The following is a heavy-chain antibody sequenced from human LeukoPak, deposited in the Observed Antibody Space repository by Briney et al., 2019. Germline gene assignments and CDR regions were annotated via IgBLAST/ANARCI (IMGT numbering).Heavy chain of an antibody. CDR1: GFTFSSYA. Sequence: PGGSLRLSCAAPGFTFSSYAMSWVRQAPGKGLEGGSAISGSGGSKYYADSVKGRFTISRDNSKNTLYLQMNSLRAEDTAVYYCAKVTASGSYYNYYMDVWGKGTTVTVSS. CDR3: AKVTASGSYYNYYMDV. CDR2: ISGSGGSK. D-gene: IGHD3-10*01. V-gene: IGHV3-23*01. J-gene: IGHJ6*03.